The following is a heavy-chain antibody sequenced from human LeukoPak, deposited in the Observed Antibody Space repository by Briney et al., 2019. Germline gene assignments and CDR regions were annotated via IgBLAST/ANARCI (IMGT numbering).Heavy chain of an antibody. J-gene: IGHJ6*03. CDR3: ARGPRITLIRGGQWYFYMDV. D-gene: IGHD3-10*01. Sequence: GASVKVSCKASGYTFTGQHVHWVRQAPGQGLEWMGWINPNSGGTNSAQKFKGKVTMTRDTSISTAYMELSSLRSEDTAVYYCARGPRITLIRGGQWYFYMDVWGKGTTVTISS. CDR1: GYTFTGQH. CDR2: INPNSGGT. V-gene: IGHV1-2*02.